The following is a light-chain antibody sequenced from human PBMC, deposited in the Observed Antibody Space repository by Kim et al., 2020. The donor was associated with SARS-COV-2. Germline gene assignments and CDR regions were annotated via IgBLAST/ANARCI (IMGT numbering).Light chain of an antibody. Sequence: GQSITISCPGTSSDLGDYNFVSWYQQHPGRAPKLMIYDVSDRPSGVSNRFSGSKSGNTASLTISGLQAEDEADYFCSSYTSHSTLVFGGGTQLTVL. J-gene: IGLJ3*02. CDR2: DVS. CDR1: SSDLGDYNF. CDR3: SSYTSHSTLV. V-gene: IGLV2-14*03.